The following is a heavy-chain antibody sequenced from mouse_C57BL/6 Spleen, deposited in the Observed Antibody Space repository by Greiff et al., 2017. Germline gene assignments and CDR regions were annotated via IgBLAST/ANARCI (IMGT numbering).Heavy chain of an antibody. Sequence: QVQLQQPGTELVKPGASVKLSCKASGYTFTSYWMHWVKQRPGQGLEWIGNINPSNGGTNYNEKFKSKATLTVDKSSSTAYMQLSGLTSEDSAIYDCASSGHYDYDYAMDYWGQGTSVTVSS. CDR3: ASSGHYDYDYAMDY. CDR2: INPSNGGT. V-gene: IGHV1-53*01. J-gene: IGHJ4*01. CDR1: GYTFTSYW. D-gene: IGHD2-4*01.